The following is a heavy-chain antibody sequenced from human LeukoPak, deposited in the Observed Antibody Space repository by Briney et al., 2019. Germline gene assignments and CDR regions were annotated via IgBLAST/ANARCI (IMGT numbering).Heavy chain of an antibody. CDR1: GSTFSTYA. Sequence: GGSLRLSCSASGSTFSTYAMHWVRQAPGKGLEYVSAINGGSTYYADSVKGRFTISRDNSKNTLYLQMSSLRAEDTAVYYCVPLPIAVAGTHLLDYWGQGTLVTVSS. J-gene: IGHJ4*02. CDR3: VPLPIAVAGTHLLDY. CDR2: INGGST. D-gene: IGHD6-19*01. V-gene: IGHV3-64D*09.